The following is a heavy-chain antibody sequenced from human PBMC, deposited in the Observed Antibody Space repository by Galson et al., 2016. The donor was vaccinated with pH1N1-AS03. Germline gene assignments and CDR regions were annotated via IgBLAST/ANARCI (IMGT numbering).Heavy chain of an antibody. J-gene: IGHJ4*02. CDR1: GGTFATFA. D-gene: IGHD2/OR15-2a*01. CDR3: ARDRYRDTSTDFYESAY. V-gene: IGHV1-69*13. Sequence: SVKVSCKASGGTFATFAVSWVRQARGQGLKWMGGIIPLSGTTNYAQKFQGRLTITADDSTGTASMELSSLTSDDTAVYYCARDRYRDTSTDFYESAYWGQGTLVTVSS. CDR2: IIPLSGTT.